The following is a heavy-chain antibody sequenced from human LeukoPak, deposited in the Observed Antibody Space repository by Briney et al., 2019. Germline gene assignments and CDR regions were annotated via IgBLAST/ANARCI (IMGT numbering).Heavy chain of an antibody. CDR3: AREDYYDSFDI. D-gene: IGHD3-22*01. CDR2: INSDGSTT. Sequence: GGPLRLSCAASGFTFSSHWMHWVRQAPGKGLVWVSRINSDGSTTSYADSVKGRFTISRDNAKNTLYLQMNSLRAEDTALYYCAREDYYDSFDIWGQGTMVTVSS. CDR1: GFTFSSHW. J-gene: IGHJ3*02. V-gene: IGHV3-74*01.